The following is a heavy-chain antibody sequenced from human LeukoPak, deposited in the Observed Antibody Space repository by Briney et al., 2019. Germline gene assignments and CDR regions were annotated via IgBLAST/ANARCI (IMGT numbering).Heavy chain of an antibody. V-gene: IGHV3-23*01. J-gene: IGHJ3*02. CDR1: GFTFSDYY. CDR3: ARSGYYFESAFDI. D-gene: IGHD3-22*01. Sequence: GGSLRLSCAASGFTFSDYYMSWIRQAPGKGLEWVSAISGSGGSTYYADSVKGRFTISRDNSKNTLYLQMNSLRAEDTAVYYCARSGYYFESAFDIWGQGTMVTVSS. CDR2: ISGSGGST.